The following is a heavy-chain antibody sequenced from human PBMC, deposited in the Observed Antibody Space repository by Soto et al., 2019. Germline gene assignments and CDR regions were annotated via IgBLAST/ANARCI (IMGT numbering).Heavy chain of an antibody. CDR1: GYRFTSYA. CDR3: AFYYYDSSGYYPPWR. V-gene: IGHV1-3*01. CDR2: INAGNGNT. J-gene: IGHJ4*02. D-gene: IGHD3-22*01. Sequence: ASVKVSCKASGYRFTSYAMHLVSQAPGQRLEWMGWINAGNGNTKYSQKFQGRVTITRDTSASTAYMELSSLRSEDTAVYYCAFYYYDSSGYYPPWRWGQGTLVTVSS.